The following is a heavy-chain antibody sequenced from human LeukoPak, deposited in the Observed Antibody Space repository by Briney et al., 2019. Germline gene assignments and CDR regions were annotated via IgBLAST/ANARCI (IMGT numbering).Heavy chain of an antibody. CDR1: GFTFSSYA. V-gene: IGHV3-30*04. CDR2: ISYDGSNK. CDR3: ARDFDY. J-gene: IGHJ4*02. Sequence: GGSLRLSCAASGFTFSSYAMHWVRQVPGKGLEWVAVISYDGSNKYYADSVKGRFTISRDNSKNTLYLQMNSLRAEDTAVYYCARDFDYWGQGTLVTVSS.